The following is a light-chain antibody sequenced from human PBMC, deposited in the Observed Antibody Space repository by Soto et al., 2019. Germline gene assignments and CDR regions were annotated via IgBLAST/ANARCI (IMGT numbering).Light chain of an antibody. Sequence: QSVLTQPPSVSGAPGQRVTISCTGSSSNIGAGFGVHWYQQLPGTAPKVLIYGNNNRPSGVPDRFSGSKSGTSASLAITGLQAEDEADYYCCSYAGSYTWVFGGGTKLTVL. J-gene: IGLJ3*02. V-gene: IGLV1-40*01. CDR3: CSYAGSYTWV. CDR2: GNN. CDR1: SSNIGAGFG.